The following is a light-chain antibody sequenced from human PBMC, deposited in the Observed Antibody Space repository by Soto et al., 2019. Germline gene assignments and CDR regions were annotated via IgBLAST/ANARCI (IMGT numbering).Light chain of an antibody. V-gene: IGLV2-14*01. J-gene: IGLJ3*02. Sequence: QSALSQPASVSGSPGQSLTISCTGGSSDIGDFPYVSWYQQHSGKAPKLLISEVSVRPSGVSPRFSGSKSGNTASLTISGRQVEDEATYFGASYTRSSALEVFGGGTQLTVL. CDR1: SSDIGDFPY. CDR3: ASYTRSSALEV. CDR2: EVS.